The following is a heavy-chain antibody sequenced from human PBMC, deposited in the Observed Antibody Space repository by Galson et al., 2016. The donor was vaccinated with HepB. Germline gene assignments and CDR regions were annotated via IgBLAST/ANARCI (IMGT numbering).Heavy chain of an antibody. CDR1: AFSFRTYW. J-gene: IGHJ6*02. CDR3: TRDQPYIGETYRYGPGDYYYGMDV. D-gene: IGHD3-16*02. Sequence: SLRLSCAASAFSFRTYWMSWVRQAPGKGLEWVANIKEDGSEKNYLDSVKGRFTIFRDNAKNSLFLQVNSLRAEDTAVYYCTRDQPYIGETYRYGPGDYYYGMDVWGQGTTVTVSS. CDR2: IKEDGSEK. V-gene: IGHV3-7*01.